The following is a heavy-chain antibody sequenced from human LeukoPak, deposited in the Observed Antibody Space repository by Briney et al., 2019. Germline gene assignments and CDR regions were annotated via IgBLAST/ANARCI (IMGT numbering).Heavy chain of an antibody. J-gene: IGHJ4*02. D-gene: IGHD3-10*01. CDR3: SRGFRRGFDY. CDR2: ISSSSNYI. CDR1: GFTFSSYT. Sequence: PGGSLRLSCAASGFTFSSYTMNWVRQAPGKGLEWVSSISSSSNYIYYTDSVKGRFTISRDNSKNTLNLQMNSLRAEDAAVYYCSRGFRRGFDYWGQGTLVTVSS. V-gene: IGHV3-21*01.